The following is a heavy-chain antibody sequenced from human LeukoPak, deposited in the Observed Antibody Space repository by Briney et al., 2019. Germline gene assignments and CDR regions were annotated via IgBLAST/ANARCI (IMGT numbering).Heavy chain of an antibody. CDR1: GFTVSSNY. CDR2: IYSGGST. V-gene: IGHV3-66*01. J-gene: IGHJ6*03. CDR3: ARVFSYYYYMDV. Sequence: PGGPLRLSCGASGFTVSSNYMSWVRQAPGKGLEWVSVIYSGGSTYYADSVKGRFTISRDNSKNTLYLQMNSLRAEDTAVYYCARVFSYYYYMDVWGKGTTVTVSS. D-gene: IGHD3-3*01.